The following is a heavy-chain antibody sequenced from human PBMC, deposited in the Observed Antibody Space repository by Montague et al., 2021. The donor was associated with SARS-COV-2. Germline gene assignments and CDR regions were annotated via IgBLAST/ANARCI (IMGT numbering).Heavy chain of an antibody. CDR1: GGSISSGDYY. Sequence: SETLSLTCTVSGGSISSGDYYWSWIRQPPGKGLEWIGCIYYSGSTYYNPSLKSRVTISADTSKNQFSLKLSSVTAADTAVYYCARVGRQQLVRLSGMDVWGQGTTVTVSS. D-gene: IGHD6-13*01. CDR3: ARVGRQQLVRLSGMDV. J-gene: IGHJ6*02. CDR2: IYYSGST. V-gene: IGHV4-39*07.